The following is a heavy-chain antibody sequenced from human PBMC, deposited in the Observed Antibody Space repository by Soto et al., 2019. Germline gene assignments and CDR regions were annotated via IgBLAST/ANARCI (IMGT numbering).Heavy chain of an antibody. CDR3: TTEIPASYYYGSGNANY. CDR1: GFTFSNAW. CDR2: IKSKTDGGTT. D-gene: IGHD3-10*01. Sequence: GGSLRLSCAASGFTFSNAWMSWVRQAPGKGLEWVGRIKSKTDGGTTDYAAPVKGRFTISRDDSKNTLYLQMNGLKTEDTAVYYCTTEIPASYYYGSGNANYWGQGTLGTVSP. J-gene: IGHJ4*02. V-gene: IGHV3-15*01.